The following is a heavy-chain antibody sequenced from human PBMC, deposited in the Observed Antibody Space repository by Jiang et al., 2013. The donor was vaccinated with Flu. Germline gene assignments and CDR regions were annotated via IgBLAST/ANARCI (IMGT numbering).Heavy chain of an antibody. V-gene: IGHV1-18*01. J-gene: IGHJ6*01. Sequence: GAEVKKPGASVKVSCKASGYTFTSYGISWVRQAPGQGLEWMGWVSAYNGNTNYAQKFQGRVTMTTDTSTSTAYMELRSLRSDDSAVYYCARDDGWHFTGAGLDVWGPRDHGHRLL. CDR1: GYTFTSYG. CDR3: ARDDGWHFTGAGLDV. CDR2: VSAYNGNT. D-gene: IGHD2-15*01.